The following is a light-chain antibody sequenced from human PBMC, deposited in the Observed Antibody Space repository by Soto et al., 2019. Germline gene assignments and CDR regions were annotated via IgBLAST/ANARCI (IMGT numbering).Light chain of an antibody. Sequence: EIVMTQSPATLSVSPGERATLSCRASQSVSSNFAWYQQKPGQAPRLLIYGASTRATGIPARFSGSGSGTEFTLTISSLQSEDFAVYYCQQYNNWPLYTFGQGIKLEIK. V-gene: IGKV3-15*01. J-gene: IGKJ2*01. CDR1: QSVSSN. CDR3: QQYNNWPLYT. CDR2: GAS.